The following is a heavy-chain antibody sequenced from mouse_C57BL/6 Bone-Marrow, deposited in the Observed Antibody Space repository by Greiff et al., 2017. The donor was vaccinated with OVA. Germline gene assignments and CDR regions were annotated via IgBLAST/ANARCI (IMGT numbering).Heavy chain of an antibody. CDR1: YTFSRRVH. V-gene: IGHV1-87*01. D-gene: IGHD1-1*01. J-gene: IGHJ1*03. CDR3: SEDSAIYYCASSTVVAHWYFDV. CDR2: GQGLEWIG. Sequence: QVQLQQSGPELARPWASVKISCQAFYTFSRRVHFAIRDTNYWMQWVKQRPGQGLEWIGAIYPGNGDTSYNQKYKGKATLTADKSTRTAYMQLSSLTSEDSAIYYCASSTVVAHWYFDVWGTGTTVTVSS.